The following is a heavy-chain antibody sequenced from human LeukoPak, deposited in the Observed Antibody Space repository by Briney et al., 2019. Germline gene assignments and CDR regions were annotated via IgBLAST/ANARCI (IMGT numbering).Heavy chain of an antibody. V-gene: IGHV1-69*13. CDR3: ARSVAAGTERDY. D-gene: IGHD6-13*01. J-gene: IGHJ4*02. CDR2: IIPIFGTA. CDR1: GGTFSSYA. Sequence: SVKVSCKASGGTFSSYAISRVRQAPGQGLEWMGGIIPIFGTANYAQKFQGRVTITADESTSTAYMELSSLRSEDTAVYYCARSVAAGTERDYWGQGTLVTVSS.